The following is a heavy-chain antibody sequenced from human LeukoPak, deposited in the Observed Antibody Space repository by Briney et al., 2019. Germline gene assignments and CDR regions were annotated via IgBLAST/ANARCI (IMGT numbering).Heavy chain of an antibody. J-gene: IGHJ4*02. D-gene: IGHD6-13*01. CDR1: GFTFTTYN. CDR3: ARDLVRSSVAAVYFDY. V-gene: IGHV3-48*02. Sequence: PGGSLRLSCAASGFTFTTYNMNWVRQAPGKGLEWISYISGSGSTIYYADSVKGRFTTSRDNAKNSLYLQMNSLRDEDTAVYYCARDLVRSSVAAVYFDYWGQGTLVSVSS. CDR2: ISGSGSTI.